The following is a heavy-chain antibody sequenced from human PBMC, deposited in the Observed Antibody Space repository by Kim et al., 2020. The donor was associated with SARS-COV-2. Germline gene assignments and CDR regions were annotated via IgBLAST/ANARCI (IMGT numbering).Heavy chain of an antibody. D-gene: IGHD5-18*01. CDR3: ATPGYSYGPLFDY. J-gene: IGHJ4*02. V-gene: IGHV4-39*01. Sequence: YNPSLKSRVTISVDTSKNQFSLKLSSVTAADTAVYYCATPGYSYGPLFDYWGQGTLVTVSS.